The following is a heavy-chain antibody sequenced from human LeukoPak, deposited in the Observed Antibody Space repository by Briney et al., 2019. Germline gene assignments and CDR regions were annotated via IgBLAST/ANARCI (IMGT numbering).Heavy chain of an antibody. CDR1: GFTVSTNY. CDR2: VYMGGTT. J-gene: IGHJ4*02. D-gene: IGHD5-18*01. V-gene: IGHV3-66*01. CDR3: ARGLLRDGYTYSYSFDY. Sequence: GGSLRLSCAASGFTVSTNYMNWVRQAPGKGLEWVSVVYMGGTTYYADSVKGRFTISRDITKYTIYLQMNNLRAEDTAAYYCARGLLRDGYTYSYSFDYWGQGTLVTVSS.